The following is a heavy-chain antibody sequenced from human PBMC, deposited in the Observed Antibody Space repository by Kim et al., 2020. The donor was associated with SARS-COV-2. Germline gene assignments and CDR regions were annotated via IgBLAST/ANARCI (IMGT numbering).Heavy chain of an antibody. CDR3: ASWGKRITMVRGVGNYGMDV. V-gene: IGHV3-30-3*01. D-gene: IGHD3-10*01. Sequence: GGSLRLSCAASGFTFSSYAMHWVRQAPGKGLEWVAVISYDGSNKYYADSVKGRFTISRDNSKNTLYLQMNSLRAEDTAVYYCASWGKRITMVRGVGNYGMDVWGQGTTVTVSS. J-gene: IGHJ6*02. CDR2: ISYDGSNK. CDR1: GFTFSSYA.